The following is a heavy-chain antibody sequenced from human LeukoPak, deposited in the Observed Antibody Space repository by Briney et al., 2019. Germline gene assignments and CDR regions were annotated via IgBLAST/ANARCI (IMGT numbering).Heavy chain of an antibody. Sequence: HGASVKVSCKASGYTFTSYDINWVRQATGQGLEWMGWMNPNSGNTGYAQKFQGRVTMTRNTSISTAYMELSSLRSEDTAVYYCARGRYDFWSGYNYYFDYWGQGTLVTVSS. D-gene: IGHD3-3*01. CDR1: GYTFTSYD. J-gene: IGHJ4*02. CDR3: ARGRYDFWSGYNYYFDY. V-gene: IGHV1-8*01. CDR2: MNPNSGNT.